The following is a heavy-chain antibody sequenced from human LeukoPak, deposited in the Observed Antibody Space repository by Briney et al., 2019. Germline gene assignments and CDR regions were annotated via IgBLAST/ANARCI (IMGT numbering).Heavy chain of an antibody. CDR2: ITWDGDST. D-gene: IGHD3-22*01. Sequence: GGSLRLSCAASGFTFDDYAMHWVRQAPGKGLEWVSLITWDGDSTYYADSVKGRFTISRDNSKNTLYLQMNSLRAEDTAVFYCATFPYYFDSSGSYYFDFWGQGTLVTVSS. V-gene: IGHV3-43D*03. J-gene: IGHJ4*02. CDR3: ATFPYYFDSSGSYYFDF. CDR1: GFTFDDYA.